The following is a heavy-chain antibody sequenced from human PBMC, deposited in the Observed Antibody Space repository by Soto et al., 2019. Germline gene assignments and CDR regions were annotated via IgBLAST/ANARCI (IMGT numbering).Heavy chain of an antibody. CDR2: ISAYNGNT. Sequence: ASVKVSCKASGYTFATYAISWVRQAPGQGLEWVGWISAYNGNTNYAQKLQGRVTMTTDTSTSTAYMELRSLRSDDTAVYYCARGGASDYYYGMDVWGHGTLVTVSS. J-gene: IGHJ6*02. CDR1: GYTFATYA. V-gene: IGHV1-18*01. CDR3: ARGGASDYYYGMDV.